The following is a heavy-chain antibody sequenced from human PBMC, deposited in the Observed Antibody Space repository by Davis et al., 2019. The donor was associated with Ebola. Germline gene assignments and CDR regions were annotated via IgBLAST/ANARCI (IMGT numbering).Heavy chain of an antibody. Sequence: GESLKISCAASGFTFSNAWMNWVRQAPGKGLEWVALIWYDGSNKYNADSVKGRFTISRDNSKNTLYLQMNSLRAEDTAVYYCARDRVGGYSYGYMGYWGQGTLVTVSS. CDR1: GFTFSNAW. V-gene: IGHV3-33*08. CDR3: ARDRVGGYSYGYMGY. J-gene: IGHJ4*02. D-gene: IGHD5-18*01. CDR2: IWYDGSNK.